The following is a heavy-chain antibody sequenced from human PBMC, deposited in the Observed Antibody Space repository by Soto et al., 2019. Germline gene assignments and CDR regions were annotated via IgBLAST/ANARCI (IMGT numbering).Heavy chain of an antibody. CDR1: GGSISSYY. Sequence: SETLSLTCTVSGGSISSYYWSWIRQPPGKGLEWIGYAYYGGSTNYNPSLKSRVTISVDTSKNQFSLKLSSVTAADTAVYYCARSKSGSYFRYWGQGTLVTVSS. J-gene: IGHJ4*02. CDR2: AYYGGST. D-gene: IGHD1-26*01. V-gene: IGHV4-59*01. CDR3: ARSKSGSYFRY.